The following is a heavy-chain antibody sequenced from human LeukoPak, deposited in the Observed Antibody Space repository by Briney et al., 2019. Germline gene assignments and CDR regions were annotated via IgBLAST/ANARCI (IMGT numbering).Heavy chain of an antibody. V-gene: IGHV1-69*05. J-gene: IGHJ1*01. CDR2: IIPIFGTA. CDR3: ARSDTDDYYDSSGYQTPQH. CDR1: GGTFSSYA. D-gene: IGHD3-22*01. Sequence: GSSVKVSCKASGGTFSSYAISWVRQAPGRGLEWMGGIIPIFGTANYAQKFQGRVTITTDESTSTAYMELSSLRSEDTAVYYCARSDTDDYYDSSGYQTPQHWGQGTLVTVSS.